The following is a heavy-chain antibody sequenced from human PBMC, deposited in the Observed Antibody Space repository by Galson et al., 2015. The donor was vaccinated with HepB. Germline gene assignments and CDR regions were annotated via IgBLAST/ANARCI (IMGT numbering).Heavy chain of an antibody. J-gene: IGHJ6*03. CDR2: IIPILGIA. D-gene: IGHD3-10*01. V-gene: IGHV1-69*10. CDR1: GGTFSSYA. CDR3: GVWFRELLRPKRPRNYYYYYMDV. Sequence: SVKVSCKASGGTFSSYAISWVRQAPGQGLEWMGGIIPILGIANYAQKFQGRVTITADKSTSTAYMELSSLRSEDTAVYYCGVWFRELLRPKRPRNYYYYYMDVWGKGTTVTVSS.